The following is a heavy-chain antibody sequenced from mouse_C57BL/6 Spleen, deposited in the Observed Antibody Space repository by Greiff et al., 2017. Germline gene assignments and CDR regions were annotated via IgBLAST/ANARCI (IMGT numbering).Heavy chain of an antibody. J-gene: IGHJ3*01. D-gene: IGHD1-1*01. Sequence: EVKVEESGPGLVKPSQSLSLTCSVTGYSITSGYYWNWIRQFPGNKLEWMGYISYDGSNNYNPSLKNRISITRDTSKNQFFLKLNSVTTEDTATYYCARPHGSSPWFAYWGQGTLVTVSA. V-gene: IGHV3-6*01. CDR3: ARPHGSSPWFAY. CDR1: GYSITSGYY. CDR2: ISYDGSN.